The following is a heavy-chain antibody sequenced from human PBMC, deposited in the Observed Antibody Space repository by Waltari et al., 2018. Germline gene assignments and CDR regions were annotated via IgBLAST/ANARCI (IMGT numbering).Heavy chain of an antibody. D-gene: IGHD6-13*01. Sequence: EVQLLESGGGLVQPGGSLRLACAASGFPFISYAMTWVRPAPGKGLEWVSSISGPALTTFYADSVKGRFSVSRDNSKNTLYLQINGLRADDTAVYYCAKAGGIAAAEFQFDFWGRGTLVTVSS. CDR3: AKAGGIAAAEFQFDF. CDR1: GFPFISYA. CDR2: ISGPALTT. V-gene: IGHV3-23*01. J-gene: IGHJ4*02.